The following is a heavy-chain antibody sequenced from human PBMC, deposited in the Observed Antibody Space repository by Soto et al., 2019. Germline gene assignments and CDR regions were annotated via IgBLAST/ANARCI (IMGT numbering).Heavy chain of an antibody. CDR2: ISGSGGST. D-gene: IGHD3-22*01. V-gene: IGHV3-23*01. Sequence: GGSLRLSCAASGFNFSSYAMSWVRQAPGKGLEWVSAISGSGGSTYYADSVKGRFTISRDNSKNTLYLQMNSLRAEDTAVYYCAKDPGVVWDYFDYWGQGTLVTVSS. J-gene: IGHJ4*02. CDR3: AKDPGVVWDYFDY. CDR1: GFNFSSYA.